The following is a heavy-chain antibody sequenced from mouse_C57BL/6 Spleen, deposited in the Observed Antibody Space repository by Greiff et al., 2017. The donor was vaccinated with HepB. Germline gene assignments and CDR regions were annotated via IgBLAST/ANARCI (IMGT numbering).Heavy chain of an antibody. Sequence: EVQLQQSGPELVKPGASVKMSCKASGYTFTDYNMHWVKQSHGKSLEWIGYINPNNGGTSYNQKFKGKATLTVNKSSSTAYMELRSLTSEDSAVYYCATLHYYGSPWFAYWGQGTLVTVSA. CDR1: GYTFTDYN. J-gene: IGHJ3*01. CDR2: INPNNGGT. CDR3: ATLHYYGSPWFAY. V-gene: IGHV1-22*01. D-gene: IGHD1-1*01.